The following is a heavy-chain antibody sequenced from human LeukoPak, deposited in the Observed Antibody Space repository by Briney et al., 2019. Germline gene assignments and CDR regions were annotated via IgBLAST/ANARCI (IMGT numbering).Heavy chain of an antibody. Sequence: SGGSLRLSCSASGFILRSHAMHWVRQAPGKGLEYVSRISDNGGSTYYADSVKGRFTISRDNSKNTLYLQMSSLRAVDTAVYYCVKDNEAAGSPFDRWGQGTLVTVSS. V-gene: IGHV3-64D*06. D-gene: IGHD1-1*01. J-gene: IGHJ4*02. CDR2: ISDNGGST. CDR1: GFILRSHA. CDR3: VKDNEAAGSPFDR.